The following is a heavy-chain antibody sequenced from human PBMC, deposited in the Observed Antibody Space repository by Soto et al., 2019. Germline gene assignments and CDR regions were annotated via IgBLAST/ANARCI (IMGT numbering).Heavy chain of an antibody. CDR3: TRRASSSFYHFDF. CDR1: GYSFTAYW. V-gene: IGHV5-10-1*01. D-gene: IGHD2-2*01. J-gene: IGHJ4*02. CDR2: IDPSDSYV. Sequence: GESLKISCQASGYSFTAYWITWVRQMPGKGLEWMATIDPSDSYVDYSPSFRGHATFSVDRSITTVYLQWNSLKASDSAMYFCTRRASSSFYHFDFWGQGALLTVSS.